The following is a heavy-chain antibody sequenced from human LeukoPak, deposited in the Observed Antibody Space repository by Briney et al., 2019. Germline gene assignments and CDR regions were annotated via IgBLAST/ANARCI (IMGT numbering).Heavy chain of an antibody. CDR1: GGSFSGYY. V-gene: IGHV4-34*01. Sequence: PSGTLSLTCAVYGGSFSGYYWSWIRQPPGKGLEWIGEINHSGSTNYNPSLKSRVTISVDTSKNQFSLKLSSVTAADTAVYYCARRQRQWLVRTYNWFDPWGQGTLVTVSS. CDR2: INHSGST. D-gene: IGHD6-19*01. J-gene: IGHJ5*02. CDR3: ARRQRQWLVRTYNWFDP.